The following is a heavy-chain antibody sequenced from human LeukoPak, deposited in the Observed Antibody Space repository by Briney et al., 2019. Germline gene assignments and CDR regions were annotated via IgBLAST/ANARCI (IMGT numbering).Heavy chain of an antibody. CDR3: ATSFQLDKPDC. CDR1: GFTFSSCE. D-gene: IGHD1-1*01. CDR2: ISSSGSTI. V-gene: IGHV3-48*03. Sequence: PGGSLRLSCAASGFTFSSCEMNWVRQAPGKGLEWVSYISSSGSTIYYADSVKGRFTISRDNAKNSLYLQMNSLSAEDTAVYYCATSFQLDKPDCWGQGTLVTVSS. J-gene: IGHJ4*02.